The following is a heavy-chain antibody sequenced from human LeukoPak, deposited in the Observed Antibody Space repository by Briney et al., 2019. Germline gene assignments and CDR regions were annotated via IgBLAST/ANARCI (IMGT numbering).Heavy chain of an antibody. CDR3: ARGSRRNSSGWYY. CDR2: INHSGST. J-gene: IGHJ4*02. CDR1: GGSFSGYC. Sequence: SETLSLTCAVYGGSFSGYCWSWIRQPPGKGLEWIGEINHSGSTNYNPSLKSRVTISVDTSKNQFSLKLSSVTAADTAVYYCARGSRRNSSGWYYWGQGTLVTVSS. D-gene: IGHD6-19*01. V-gene: IGHV4-34*01.